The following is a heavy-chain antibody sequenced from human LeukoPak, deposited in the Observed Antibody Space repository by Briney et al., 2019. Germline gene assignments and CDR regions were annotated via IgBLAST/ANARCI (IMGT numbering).Heavy chain of an antibody. J-gene: IGHJ4*02. CDR2: IYYSGST. V-gene: IGHV4-59*01. CDR3: ARETYYYDSSGYYRPYFDY. CDR1: GGSISSYY. Sequence: ASETLSLTCTVSGGSISSYYWSWIRQPPGKGLEWIGYIYYSGSTNYNPSLKSRVTISVDTSKNQFSLKLSSVTAADTAVYYRARETYYYDSSGYYRPYFDYWGQGTLVTVSS. D-gene: IGHD3-22*01.